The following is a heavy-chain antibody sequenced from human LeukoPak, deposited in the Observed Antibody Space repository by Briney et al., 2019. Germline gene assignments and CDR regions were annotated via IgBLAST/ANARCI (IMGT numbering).Heavy chain of an antibody. CDR2: TYYRSKWFI. CDR1: GNSVSSNTGI. V-gene: IGHV6-1*01. CDR3: ARDKVLNGFDI. Sequence: SQTLSLTCAISGNSVSSNTGIWNWVRQSPSRGLEWLGRTYYRSKWFIDYALSVKGRMTINPDTSKNPFSLQLNSVTPEDTAVYYCARDKVLNGFDIWGQGTMVTVSS. J-gene: IGHJ3*02. D-gene: IGHD2-8*02.